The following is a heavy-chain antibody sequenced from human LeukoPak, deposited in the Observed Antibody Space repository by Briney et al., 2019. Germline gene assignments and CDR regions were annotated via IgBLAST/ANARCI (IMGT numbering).Heavy chain of an antibody. CDR2: ISGSGGST. D-gene: IGHD3-9*01. CDR3: AKDQGYDILTGYYMNWFDP. Sequence: GASLRLSCAAAGFTFSSYAMSWVRQAPGKGLEWVSAISGSGGSTYYADSVKGRFTISRDNSKNTLYPQMNSLRAEDTAVYYCAKDQGYDILTGYYMNWFDPWGQGTLVTVSS. V-gene: IGHV3-23*01. J-gene: IGHJ5*02. CDR1: GFTFSSYA.